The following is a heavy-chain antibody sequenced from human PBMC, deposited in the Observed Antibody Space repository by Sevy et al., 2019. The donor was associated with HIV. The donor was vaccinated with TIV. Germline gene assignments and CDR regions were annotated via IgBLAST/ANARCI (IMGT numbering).Heavy chain of an antibody. J-gene: IGHJ4*02. CDR1: GFTFISYT. D-gene: IGHD3-16*01. Sequence: GGSLRLSCAASGFTFISYTLSWVRQAPGKGLEWVSSINSSGGSTYYADFVKGRFTISRDNSKKTVDLQMDSLGAEDTAVYYCTKETILGYDWGRGTLVTVSS. CDR2: INSSGGST. V-gene: IGHV3-23*01. CDR3: TKETILGYD.